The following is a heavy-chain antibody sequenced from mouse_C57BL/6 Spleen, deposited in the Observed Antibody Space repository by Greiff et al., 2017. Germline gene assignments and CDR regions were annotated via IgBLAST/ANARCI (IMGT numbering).Heavy chain of an antibody. D-gene: IGHD1-1*01. V-gene: IGHV1-22*01. CDR2: INPNNGGT. CDR1: GYTFTDYN. CDR3: ARGGRYPYY. J-gene: IGHJ2*01. Sequence: VQLKESGPELVKPGASVKMSCKASGYTFTDYNMHWVKQSHGKSLEWIGYINPNNGGTSYNQKFKGKATLTVNKSSSTAYMELRSLTSEDAAFYYCARGGRYPYYWGQGTTLTVAS.